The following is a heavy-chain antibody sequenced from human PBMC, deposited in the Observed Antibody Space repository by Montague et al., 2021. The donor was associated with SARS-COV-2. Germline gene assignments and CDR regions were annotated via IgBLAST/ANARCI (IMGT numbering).Heavy chain of an antibody. CDR2: IYWDXDK. D-gene: IGHD3-3*01. CDR3: AHSGVGYFYYGMDV. J-gene: IGHJ6*02. CDR1: GFSLSTSGVG. Sequence: PALGKPTQTLTLTCTFSGFSLSTSGVGVGWIRQPPGKALEWLALIYWDXDKRYSPSLKSRLTITKDTSKNQVVLTMTNMDPVDTATYYCAHSGVGYFYYGMDVWGQGTTVTVSS. V-gene: IGHV2-5*02.